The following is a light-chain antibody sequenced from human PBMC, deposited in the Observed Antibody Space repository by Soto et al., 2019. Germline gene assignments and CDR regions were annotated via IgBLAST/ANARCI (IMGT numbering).Light chain of an antibody. Sequence: DIVMTQSPDSLAVSLGERATINCESSQSVLYSSNNKNYLAWYQQKPGQPPKLLIYWASTRESGVPDRFSGSGSGTDFTLTISSLQAADVAVYYCQQYYSTLWTFGQGTKVEIK. V-gene: IGKV4-1*01. J-gene: IGKJ1*01. CDR2: WAS. CDR1: QSVLYSSNNKNY. CDR3: QQYYSTLWT.